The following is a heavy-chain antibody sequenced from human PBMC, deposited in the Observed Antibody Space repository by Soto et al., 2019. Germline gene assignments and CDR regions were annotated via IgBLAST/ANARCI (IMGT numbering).Heavy chain of an antibody. D-gene: IGHD6-19*01. Sequence: GESLKISCKASGSSFTTYCIGWVRQMPGKGLEWMGIIYPGDSDTKYSPSLQGQVSISADTSISTAYLQWTSLKASDTAMYYCARSRRGAYSSGWYSPSGYYNYGIDVWGQGTKVTVSS. J-gene: IGHJ6*02. CDR2: IYPGDSDT. V-gene: IGHV5-51*01. CDR3: ARSRRGAYSSGWYSPSGYYNYGIDV. CDR1: GSSFTTYC.